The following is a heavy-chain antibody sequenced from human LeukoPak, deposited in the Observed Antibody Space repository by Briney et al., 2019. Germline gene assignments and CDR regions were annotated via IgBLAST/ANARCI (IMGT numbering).Heavy chain of an antibody. CDR3: AREKELLWFGELSPPYNWFDP. D-gene: IGHD3-10*01. CDR2: IIPIFGTA. CDR1: GYTFTSYG. Sequence: SVKVSCKASGYTFTSYGISWVRQAPGQGLEWMGGIIPIFGTANYAQKFQGRVTITTDESTSTAYMELSSLRSEDTAVYYCAREKELLWFGELSPPYNWFDPWGQGTLVTVSS. J-gene: IGHJ5*02. V-gene: IGHV1-69*05.